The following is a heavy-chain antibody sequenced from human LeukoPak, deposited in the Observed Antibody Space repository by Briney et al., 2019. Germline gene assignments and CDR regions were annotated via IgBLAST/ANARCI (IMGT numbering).Heavy chain of an antibody. V-gene: IGHV4-59*01. CDR3: ARLSGYYGSGIDY. D-gene: IGHD3-10*01. CDR2: IYYSGSS. J-gene: IGHJ4*02. Sequence: PSETLSLTCTVSGGSISSYYWSWIRQPLGKGLEWIGYIYYSGSSNHNPSLKSRVTISVDTSKNQFSLKLSSVTAADTAVYYCARLSGYYGSGIDYWGQGTLVTVSS. CDR1: GGSISSYY.